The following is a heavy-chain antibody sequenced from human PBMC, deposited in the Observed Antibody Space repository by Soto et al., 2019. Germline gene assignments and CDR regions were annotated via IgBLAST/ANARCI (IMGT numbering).Heavy chain of an antibody. V-gene: IGHV3-49*03. CDR3: TRDDLVGASPFDY. CDR1: GFTFGDYA. Sequence: PGGSLRLSCTASGFTFGDYAMSWFRQAPGKGLEWVGFIRSKAYGGTTEYAASVKGRFTISRDDSKSIAYLQMNSLKTEDTAVYYCTRDDLVGASPFDYWGQGTLVTVSS. J-gene: IGHJ4*02. CDR2: IRSKAYGGTT. D-gene: IGHD1-26*01.